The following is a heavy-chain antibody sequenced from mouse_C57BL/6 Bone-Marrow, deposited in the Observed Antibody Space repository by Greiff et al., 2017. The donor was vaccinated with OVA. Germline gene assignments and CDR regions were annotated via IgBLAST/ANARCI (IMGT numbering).Heavy chain of an antibody. V-gene: IGHV14-4*01. CDR2: IDPENGDT. CDR3: STSPDAWFAD. CDR1: GFNIKDDY. J-gene: IGHJ3*01. Sequence: VQLQQSGAELVRPGASVKLSCTASGFNIKDDYMHWVKQRPEQGLEWIGWIDPENGDTEYASKFQGKATITADTSSNTAYLQLSSLTSEDAAVYCCSTSPDAWFADWGQGTLVTVSA.